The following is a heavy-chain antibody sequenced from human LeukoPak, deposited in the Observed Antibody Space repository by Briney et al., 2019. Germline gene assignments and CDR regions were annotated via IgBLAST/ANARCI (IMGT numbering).Heavy chain of an antibody. D-gene: IGHD5-24*01. CDR3: ARGAGYNYPYYFDY. CDR2: IYGGGNI. J-gene: IGHJ4*02. V-gene: IGHV3-53*01. Sequence: AGGFLRLSCAASGFTFSSYAMSWVRQAPGKGLEWVSVIYGGGNIYYADSVKGRFTISRDNSKNTLYLQMNSLRAEDTAVYYCARGAGYNYPYYFDYWGQGTLVTVSS. CDR1: GFTFSSYA.